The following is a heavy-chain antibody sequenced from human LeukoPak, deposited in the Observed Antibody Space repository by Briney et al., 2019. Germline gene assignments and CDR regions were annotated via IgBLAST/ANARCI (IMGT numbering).Heavy chain of an antibody. CDR3: AREVRNGYDSRFDY. CDR2: ISYDGSNK. D-gene: IGHD5-12*01. CDR1: GFTFSSYG. V-gene: IGHV3-30*03. Sequence: GGSLRLSCAASGFTFSSYGMHWFRQAPGKGLEWVAVISYDGSNKYYADSVKGRFTISRDNSKNTLYLQMNSLRAEDTAVYYCAREVRNGYDSRFDYWGQGTLVTVSS. J-gene: IGHJ4*02.